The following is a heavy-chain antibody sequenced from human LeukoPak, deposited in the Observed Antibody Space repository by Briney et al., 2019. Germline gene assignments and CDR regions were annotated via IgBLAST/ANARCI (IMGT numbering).Heavy chain of an antibody. CDR2: IYYSGRN. CDR3: ARGGGFSGPTTVTTAEFDY. Sequence: SETLSLTCTVSGGSISSYYWSWIRQPPGKGLEWIGYIYYSGRNNYNPSLKSRVTISVDTSKNQFSLKLSSVTAADTAVYYCARGGGFSGPTTVTTAEFDYWGQGTLVTVSS. D-gene: IGHD4-17*01. CDR1: GGSISSYY. J-gene: IGHJ4*02. V-gene: IGHV4-59*08.